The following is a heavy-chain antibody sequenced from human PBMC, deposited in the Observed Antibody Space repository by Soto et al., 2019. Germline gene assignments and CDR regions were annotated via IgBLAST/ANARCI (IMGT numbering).Heavy chain of an antibody. J-gene: IGHJ4*02. V-gene: IGHV4-39*01. D-gene: IGHD2-21*02. CDR1: GGSISSNNYY. CDR3: ARQIKHGMTAGEFDF. CDR2: IYYSGST. Sequence: SETLSLTCTVSGGSISSNNYYWGWIRQPPGKGLEWIGTIYYSGSTYYNPSLKSRVTASVDTSKNQFSLKLSSVTAADTAVYYCARQIKHGMTAGEFDFWGQGTLITVSS.